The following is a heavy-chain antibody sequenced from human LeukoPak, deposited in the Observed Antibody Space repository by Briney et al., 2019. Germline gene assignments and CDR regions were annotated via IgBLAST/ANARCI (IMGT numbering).Heavy chain of an antibody. CDR1: GGSTSDYY. D-gene: IGHD1-26*01. J-gene: IGHJ3*02. V-gene: IGHV4-59*01. CDR2: IFGSGSS. Sequence: SGTLSLTCTVSGGSTSDYYLSWIRQPPGKGLEWIGWIFGSGSSNYNPSLKSGLTISVDTSKNQFSLKLTSATAADTAVYYCAREKDTGSNHAKIRYDIWGQGTMVTASS. CDR3: AREKDTGSNHAKIRYDI.